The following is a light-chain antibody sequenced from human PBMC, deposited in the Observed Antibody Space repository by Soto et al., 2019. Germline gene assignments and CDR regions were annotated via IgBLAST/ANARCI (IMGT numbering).Light chain of an antibody. Sequence: EIVMTQSPATLSVSPGERATLSCRASQTVIRNLAWYQQKPGQTPRLLIFGAYTRATGIPARFSGSGSGTEFTLTISSLQPEDFAVYYCQQYAVWPPQTFGQGTKVDIK. V-gene: IGKV3-15*01. J-gene: IGKJ1*01. CDR3: QQYAVWPPQT. CDR2: GAY. CDR1: QTVIRN.